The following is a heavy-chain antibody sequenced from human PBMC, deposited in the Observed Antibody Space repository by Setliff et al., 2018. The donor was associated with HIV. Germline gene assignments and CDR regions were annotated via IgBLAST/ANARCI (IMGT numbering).Heavy chain of an antibody. V-gene: IGHV3-48*01. Sequence: PGGSLRLSCAASGFTFSSYSMNWVRQAPGKGLEWVSYINSGSSTIYYAASVKGRFTISRDTSRNTLYLQMNSLRVEDSALYYCARENNFDYWGQGTLVTVSS. CDR2: INSGSSTI. CDR3: ARENNFDY. CDR1: GFTFSSYS. J-gene: IGHJ4*02.